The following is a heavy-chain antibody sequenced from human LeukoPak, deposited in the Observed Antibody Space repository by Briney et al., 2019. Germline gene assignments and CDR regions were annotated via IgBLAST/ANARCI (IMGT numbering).Heavy chain of an antibody. CDR1: GFTFSIYG. CDR2: ISYDGSNK. V-gene: IGHV3-30*18. J-gene: IGHJ4*02. CDR3: AKERRYCSGGSCYSVPFDY. D-gene: IGHD2-15*01. Sequence: PGGSLRLSCAASGFTFSIYGMHWVRQAPGKGLEWVAVISYDGSNKYYADSVKGRFTISRDNSKNTLYLQMNSLRAEDTAVYYCAKERRYCSGGSCYSVPFDYWGRGTLVTVSS.